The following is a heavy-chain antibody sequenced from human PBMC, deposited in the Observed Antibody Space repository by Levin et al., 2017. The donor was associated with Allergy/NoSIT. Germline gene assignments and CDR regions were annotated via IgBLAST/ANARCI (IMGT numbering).Heavy chain of an antibody. V-gene: IGHV3-30*18. CDR2: ISYDGSNK. J-gene: IGHJ3*02. CDR1: GFTFSSYG. D-gene: IGHD5-18*01. CDR3: ANGYGPNSGAFDI. Sequence: GESLKISCAASGFTFSSYGMHWVRQAPGKGLEWVAVISYDGSNKYYADSVKGRFTISRDNSKNTLYLQMNSLRAEDTAVYYCANGYGPNSGAFDIWGQGTMVTVSS.